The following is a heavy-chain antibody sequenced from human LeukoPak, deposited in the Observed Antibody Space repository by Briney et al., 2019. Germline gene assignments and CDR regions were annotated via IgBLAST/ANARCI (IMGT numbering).Heavy chain of an antibody. CDR3: ARSSVAGRFGY. V-gene: IGHV3-11*06. CDR1: GFTFSDYY. D-gene: IGHD6-19*01. CDR2: ISSSSSYI. Sequence: GGSLRLSCAASGFTFSDYYMSWIRQAPGKGLEWVSSISSSSSYIYYADSVKGRFTISRDNAKNSLYLQMNSLRAEDTAVYYCARSSVAGRFGYWGQGTLVTVSS. J-gene: IGHJ4*02.